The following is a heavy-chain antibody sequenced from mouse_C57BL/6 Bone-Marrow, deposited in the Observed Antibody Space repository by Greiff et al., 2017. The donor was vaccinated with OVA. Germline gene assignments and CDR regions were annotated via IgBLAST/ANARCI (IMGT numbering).Heavy chain of an antibody. J-gene: IGHJ1*03. CDR1: GYTFTSYW. CDR2: IHPNSGST. V-gene: IGHV1-64*01. CDR3: ARRGYYYGSSFDWYFDV. Sequence: VQLQQPGAELVKPGASVKLSCKASGYTFTSYWMHWVKQRPGQGLEWIGMIHPNSGSTNYNEKFKSKATLTVDKSSSTAYMQLSSLTSEDSAVYYCARRGYYYGSSFDWYFDVWGTGTTVTVSS. D-gene: IGHD1-1*01.